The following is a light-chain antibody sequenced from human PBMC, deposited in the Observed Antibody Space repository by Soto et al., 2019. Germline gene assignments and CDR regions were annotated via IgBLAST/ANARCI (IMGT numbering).Light chain of an antibody. J-gene: IGKJ1*01. Sequence: EIVLTQSPDTLSLSPGERATLSCRASQSVTNNYLAWYQQKPGQAPRLLLYGASSRATDIPDRFSGSGSGTDFTLTSSRLETEDFAVYYCLQYGGSPRTFGQGTKVEIK. V-gene: IGKV3-20*01. CDR2: GAS. CDR3: LQYGGSPRT. CDR1: QSVTNNY.